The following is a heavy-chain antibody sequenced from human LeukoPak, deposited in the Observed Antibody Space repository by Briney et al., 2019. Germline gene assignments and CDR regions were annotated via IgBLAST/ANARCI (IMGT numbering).Heavy chain of an antibody. Sequence: PSQTLSLTCAVSGGSISSGGYSWSSIRQPPGKGLEWTGYIYHSGSTYYNPSLKSRVTISVDRSKNQFSLKLSSVTAADTAVYYCARVSGYLLFDYWGQGTLVTVSS. CDR1: GGSISSGGYS. J-gene: IGHJ4*02. D-gene: IGHD3-22*01. V-gene: IGHV4-30-2*01. CDR2: IYHSGST. CDR3: ARVSGYLLFDY.